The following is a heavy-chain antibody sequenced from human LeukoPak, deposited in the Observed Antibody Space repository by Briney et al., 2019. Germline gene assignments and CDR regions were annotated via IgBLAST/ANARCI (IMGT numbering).Heavy chain of an antibody. V-gene: IGHV3-30*03. CDR1: GFTFNNYG. J-gene: IGHJ4*02. D-gene: IGHD3-3*01. CDR3: ATDRGWRTSGYYLYYFEY. Sequence: PGGSLRLSCAASGFTFNNYGMHWVRKAPDKGLEWVAVISFDGYYKFYADSVKGRFTISRDNSKNTLYLQMSSLRAEDTAVYYCATDRGWRTSGYYLYYFEYWGQGTLVTFSS. CDR2: ISFDGYYK.